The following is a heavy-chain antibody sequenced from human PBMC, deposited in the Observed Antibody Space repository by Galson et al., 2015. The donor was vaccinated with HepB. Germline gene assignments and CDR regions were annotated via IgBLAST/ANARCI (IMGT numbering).Heavy chain of an antibody. J-gene: IGHJ6*02. CDR2: IRSKAYGGTT. D-gene: IGHD2-2*02. CDR1: GFTFGDYA. Sequence: SLRLSCAASGFTFGDYAMSWFRQAPGKGLEWVGFIRSKAYGGTTEYAASVKGRFTISRDDSKSIAYLQMNSLKTEDTAVYYCTRDPGERYCSSTSCYTLDYYYGMDVWGQGTTVTVSS. CDR3: TRDPGERYCSSTSCYTLDYYYGMDV. V-gene: IGHV3-49*03.